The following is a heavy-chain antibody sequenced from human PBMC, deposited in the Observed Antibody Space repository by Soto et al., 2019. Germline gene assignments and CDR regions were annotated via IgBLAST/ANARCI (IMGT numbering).Heavy chain of an antibody. CDR1: GDSITSGPYY. Sequence: QVQLQESGPGLVKPSQTLSVTCTVSGDSITSGPYYWSWVRQLPGRGLEWIGYIYFRGNSYYNPSRKTRITLSLGTSKNQFSLELNSVTAADTAVYYCASSGGSNSWYGVFYFWGQGTLVNVSS. D-gene: IGHD2-15*01. CDR3: ASSGGSNSWYGVFYF. V-gene: IGHV4-30-4*08. CDR2: IYFRGNS. J-gene: IGHJ4*02.